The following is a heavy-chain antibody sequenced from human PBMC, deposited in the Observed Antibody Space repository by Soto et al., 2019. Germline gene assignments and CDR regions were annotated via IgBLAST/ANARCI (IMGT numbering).Heavy chain of an antibody. Sequence: SETLSLTCPVSGGSINSADYYWSWIRQPPGKGLEWIGYIYHSGSIYYNPSLKSRLTISVDTSKNQFSLKLSSVTAADTAVYYCAAVAPRKLTFPFYGVDVWGQGTTVTVS. CDR1: GGSINSADYY. CDR3: AAVAPRKLTFPFYGVDV. D-gene: IGHD3-16*01. V-gene: IGHV4-30-4*01. CDR2: IYHSGSI. J-gene: IGHJ6*02.